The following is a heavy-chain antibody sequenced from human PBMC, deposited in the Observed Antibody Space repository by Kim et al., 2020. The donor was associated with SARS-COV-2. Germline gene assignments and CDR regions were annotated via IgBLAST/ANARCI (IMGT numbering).Heavy chain of an antibody. V-gene: IGHV3-23*01. Sequence: GGSLRLSCAASGFTFSSHVMSWVRQAPGKGLEWVSAISGSGGSTYYADSVEGRFTVSRDNSKNTLYLQMNTLRAEDTSVYYCAKGPYCSSASCFSVGAFDIWGEGT. CDR3: AKGPYCSSASCFSVGAFDI. J-gene: IGHJ3*02. D-gene: IGHD2-2*01. CDR1: GFTFSSHV. CDR2: ISGSGGST.